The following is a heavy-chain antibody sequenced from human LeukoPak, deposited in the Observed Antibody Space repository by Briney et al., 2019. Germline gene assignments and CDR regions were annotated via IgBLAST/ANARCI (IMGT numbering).Heavy chain of an antibody. CDR2: ISAYNDNT. CDR3: ARFRAGVGEPYGDY. Sequence: ASVTVSFKASGYTFTIYDIGWVRQAPGQGLEWMGWISAYNDNTNYAQKLQGRVTITTDTSTSTAYMDLRSLRSDDTAVYYCARFRAGVGEPYGDYWGQGTLVTVSS. D-gene: IGHD3-10*01. V-gene: IGHV1-18*01. J-gene: IGHJ4*02. CDR1: GYTFTIYD.